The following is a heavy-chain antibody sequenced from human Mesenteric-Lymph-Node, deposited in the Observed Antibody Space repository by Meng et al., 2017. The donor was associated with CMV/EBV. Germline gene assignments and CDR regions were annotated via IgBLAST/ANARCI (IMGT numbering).Heavy chain of an antibody. J-gene: IGHJ4*02. CDR3: ARGGGFLTGYYSTDY. V-gene: IGHV1-46*01. D-gene: IGHD3-9*01. CDR1: GYTFTSYY. CDR2: INPSGGST. Sequence: ASVKVSCKASGYTFTSYYVHWVRQAPGQGLEWMGIINPSGGSTSYAQKFQGRVTMTRNTSISTAYMELSSLRSEDTAVYYCARGGGFLTGYYSTDYWGQGTLVTVSS.